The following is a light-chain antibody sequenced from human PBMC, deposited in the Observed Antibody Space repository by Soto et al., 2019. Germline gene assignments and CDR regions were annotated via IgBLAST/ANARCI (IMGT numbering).Light chain of an antibody. CDR1: QSISSW. CDR3: QQYHIYPWT. CDR2: KAS. Sequence: DIQMTQSPSTLSASVGDRVTITCRASQSISSWLAWYQQKPGKAPKLLIYKASSLESGVPSRFSGSGFGTKFTLTISSLQPDDFATYYCQQYHIYPWTFGQGTKVEIK. V-gene: IGKV1-5*03. J-gene: IGKJ1*01.